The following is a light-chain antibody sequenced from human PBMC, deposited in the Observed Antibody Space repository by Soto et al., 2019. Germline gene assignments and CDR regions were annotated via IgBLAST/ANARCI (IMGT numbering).Light chain of an antibody. Sequence: EILMTQSPATLSLSPGEGATLSCRASQSVSSKVAWYQQRRGQAPRLLIYGASSRATGIPTRFSGSGSGKDFTLTISNLQPEDSASYYCQQSDSTPRTFGQGTKVDIK. V-gene: IGKV3-15*01. CDR3: QQSDSTPRT. CDR1: QSVSSK. CDR2: GAS. J-gene: IGKJ1*01.